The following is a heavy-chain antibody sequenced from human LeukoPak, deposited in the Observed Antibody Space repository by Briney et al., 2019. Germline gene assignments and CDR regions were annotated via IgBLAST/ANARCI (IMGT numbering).Heavy chain of an antibody. V-gene: IGHV5-51*01. CDR3: AGQDIVVVATTTRAFDI. J-gene: IGHJ3*02. D-gene: IGHD2-15*01. CDR1: GYTFTSYW. CDR2: IYPGDSDT. Sequence: GESLKISCKGSGYTFTSYWITWVRQMHGKGLEWMGIIYPGDSDTKYSPSFQGQVTISADKSISTAYLQRSSLKASDTAMYYCAGQDIVVVATTTRAFDIWGQGTMVTVSS.